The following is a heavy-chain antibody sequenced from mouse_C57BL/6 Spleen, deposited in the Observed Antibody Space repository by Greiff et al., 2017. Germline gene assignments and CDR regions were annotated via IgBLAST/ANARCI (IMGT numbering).Heavy chain of an antibody. CDR2: IHPNSGRT. J-gene: IGHJ2*01. CDR1: GYTFTSYW. Sequence: QVQLQQPGAELVKPGASVKLSCKASGYTFTSYWMHWVKQRPGQGLEWIGMIHPNSGRTNYNEKFKSKATLTVDKSSSTAYMQLSSLTSEDSAVYYCASLYYYFDYWGQGTTLTVSS. D-gene: IGHD2-1*01. CDR3: ASLYYYFDY. V-gene: IGHV1-64*01.